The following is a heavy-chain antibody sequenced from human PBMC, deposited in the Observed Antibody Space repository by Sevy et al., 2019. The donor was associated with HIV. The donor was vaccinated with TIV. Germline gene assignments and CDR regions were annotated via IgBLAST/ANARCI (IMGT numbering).Heavy chain of an antibody. CDR1: GFTVSSNY. J-gene: IGHJ4*02. Sequence: GGSLRLSCAASGFTVSSNYMSWVRQAPGKGLEWVSVIYSGGSTYYADSVKDGFTISRDNSKNTLDLQMNGLRAEDTTVYYCGGSGSSGCDDWGQGTLVTVSS. V-gene: IGHV3-53*01. CDR2: IYSGGST. CDR3: GGSGSSGCDD. D-gene: IGHD1-26*01.